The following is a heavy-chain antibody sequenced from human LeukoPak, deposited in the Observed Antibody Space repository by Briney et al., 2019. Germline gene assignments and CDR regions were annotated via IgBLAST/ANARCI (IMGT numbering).Heavy chain of an antibody. J-gene: IGHJ1*01. Sequence: SETLSLTCTVSGCSISSYYWSWIRQPPGKGLEWIGRIYTSGSTNYNPSLKSRVTMSVDTSKNQFSLKLSSVTAADTAVYYCAREYCSGGSCFPAEYFQHWGQGTLVTVSS. D-gene: IGHD2-15*01. CDR1: GCSISSYY. CDR3: AREYCSGGSCFPAEYFQH. V-gene: IGHV4-4*07. CDR2: IYTSGST.